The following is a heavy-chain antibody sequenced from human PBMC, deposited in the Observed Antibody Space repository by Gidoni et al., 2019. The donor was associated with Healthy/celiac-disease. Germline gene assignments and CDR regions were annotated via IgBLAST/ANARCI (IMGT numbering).Heavy chain of an antibody. CDR1: GFTFSSYG. Sequence: QVQLVESGGGVVQPGRSLRLSCAASGFTFSSYGMHWVRQAPGKGLEWVAVIWYDGSNKYYADSVKGRFTISRDNSKNTLYLQMNSLRAEDTAVYYCAREAGDVFLGPDYWGQGTLVTVSS. CDR2: IWYDGSNK. CDR3: AREAGDVFLGPDY. V-gene: IGHV3-33*01. D-gene: IGHD3-3*01. J-gene: IGHJ4*02.